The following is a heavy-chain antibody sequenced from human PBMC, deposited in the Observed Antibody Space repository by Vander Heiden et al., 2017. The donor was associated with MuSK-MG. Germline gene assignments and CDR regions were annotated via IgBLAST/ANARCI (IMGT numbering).Heavy chain of an antibody. D-gene: IGHD2-21*02. CDR1: GFTFSRYA. CDR2: ISYDGSNK. CDR3: ARFAPGDDERHAFDI. Sequence: QVQLVESGGGVVQPGRSLRLSCAASGFTFSRYAMHWVRQAPGKGLEWVAVISYDGSNKYYADSGKGRFTISRDNSKNTLYMQMNRLRAEETAVYYCARFAPGDDERHAFDIWGQGTMVTVSS. J-gene: IGHJ3*02. V-gene: IGHV3-30-3*01.